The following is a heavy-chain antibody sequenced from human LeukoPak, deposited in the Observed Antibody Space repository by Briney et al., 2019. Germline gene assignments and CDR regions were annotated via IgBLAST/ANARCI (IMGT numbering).Heavy chain of an antibody. CDR1: GGSFSGYY. CDR2: INHSGST. Sequence: PSETLSLTCAVYGGSFSGYYWSWIRQPPGKGLEWIGEINHSGSTNYNPSLKSRVTISVDTSKNQFSLKLSSVTAADTAVYYCARDYYYGSGSNSAFDIWGQGTMVTVSS. CDR3: ARDYYYGSGSNSAFDI. J-gene: IGHJ3*02. D-gene: IGHD3-10*01. V-gene: IGHV4-34*01.